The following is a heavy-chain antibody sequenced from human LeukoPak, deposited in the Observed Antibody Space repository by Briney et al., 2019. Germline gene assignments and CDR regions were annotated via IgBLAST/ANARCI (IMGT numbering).Heavy chain of an antibody. Sequence: PGGSLRLSRVGSGFSFDDYGMNWVRQAPGKGLEWVSGINFNSASTVYAESVRGRFTISRDNAKNSLYLQMTSLRVEDTALYYCARDVGFTGQNYHYYMNVWGEGTTVIVSS. CDR3: ARDVGFTGQNYHYYMNV. J-gene: IGHJ6*03. D-gene: IGHD3-16*01. CDR1: GFSFDDYG. CDR2: INFNSAST. V-gene: IGHV3-20*04.